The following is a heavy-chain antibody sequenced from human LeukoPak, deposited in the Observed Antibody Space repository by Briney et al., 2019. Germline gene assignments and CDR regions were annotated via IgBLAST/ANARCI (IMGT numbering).Heavy chain of an antibody. CDR3: ARGFTDGIGGAEYFQH. Sequence: GRSLRLSCAASGFTFSSYGMHWVRQAPGKGLEWVAVIWYDGSNKYYADSVKGRFTISRDNSKNTLYLQMNSLRAEDTAVYYCARGFTDGIGGAEYFQHWGQGTLVTVSS. V-gene: IGHV3-33*01. CDR1: GFTFSSYG. J-gene: IGHJ1*01. CDR2: IWYDGSNK. D-gene: IGHD3-3*01.